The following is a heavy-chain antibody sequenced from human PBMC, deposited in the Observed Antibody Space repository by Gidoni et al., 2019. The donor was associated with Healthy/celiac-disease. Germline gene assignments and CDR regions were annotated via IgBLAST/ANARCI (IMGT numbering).Heavy chain of an antibody. Sequence: EVQLVLSAAEVKTPGAPVKLSCKVSGYTFTDYYMHWVQQATGKVLEWMGLVDPEDGATKNAEKFQGRVTKSADTYTDTAYMELRSMRSEDTAVYYCATGRRLRWFFWGQGTMVTVSS. J-gene: IGHJ4*02. CDR3: ATGRRLRWFF. CDR1: GYTFTDYY. V-gene: IGHV1-69-2*01. CDR2: VDPEDGAT. D-gene: IGHD6-25*01.